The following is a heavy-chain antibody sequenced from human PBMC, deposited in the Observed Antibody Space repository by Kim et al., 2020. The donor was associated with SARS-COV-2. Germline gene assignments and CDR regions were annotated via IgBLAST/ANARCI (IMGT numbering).Heavy chain of an antibody. V-gene: IGHV3-7*01. CDR3: ARDGDLYSSGKDAFDI. J-gene: IGHJ3*02. CDR2: IKQDGNQK. CDR1: GFTLSSYW. Sequence: GGSLRLSCAASGFTLSSYWMTWVRQAPGKGLEWVANIKQDGNQKYYVDSVKGRFTIPRDNAKNSLYLQMNSLRAEDTAVYYCARDGDLYSSGKDAFDIWGQGTMVTVSS. D-gene: IGHD6-19*01.